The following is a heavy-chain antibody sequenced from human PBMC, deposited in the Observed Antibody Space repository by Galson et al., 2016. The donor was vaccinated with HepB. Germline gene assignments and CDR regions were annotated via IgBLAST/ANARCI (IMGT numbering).Heavy chain of an antibody. J-gene: IGHJ4*02. Sequence: SVKVSCKASGYRFTSYGISWVRQAPGQGLEWVGWISSYNGDTNHAQKLQARVTMTTDTSTSTAYMELRSLRSDDTAVYYCARGVSGYSGEDPGSPADYWGQGTLVTVSS. D-gene: IGHD5-12*01. CDR1: GYRFTSYG. CDR3: ARGVSGYSGEDPGSPADY. V-gene: IGHV1-18*04. CDR2: ISSYNGDT.